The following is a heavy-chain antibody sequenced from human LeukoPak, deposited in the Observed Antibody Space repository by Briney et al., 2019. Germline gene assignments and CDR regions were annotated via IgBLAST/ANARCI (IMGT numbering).Heavy chain of an antibody. J-gene: IGHJ4*02. CDR3: ARHSDSAGFAR. CDR1: GYTFAGYY. CDR2: INPGSGGT. V-gene: IGHV1-2*06. D-gene: IGHD4-11*01. Sequence: ASVKVSCKASGYTFAGYYLHWVRQAPGQGLEWMGRINPGSGGTNYAPKFQDRVAMTRDTSNSTAYMELSRLRSDDTAVYYCARHSDSAGFARWGQGSLVIVSS.